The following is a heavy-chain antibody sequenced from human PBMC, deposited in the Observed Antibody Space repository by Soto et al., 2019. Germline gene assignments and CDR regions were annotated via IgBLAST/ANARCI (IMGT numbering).Heavy chain of an antibody. CDR2: IYHSGST. CDR1: GGSISSSNC. J-gene: IGHJ6*02. Sequence: QVQLQESGPGLVKPSGTLSLTCAVSGGSISSSNCWSWVRQPPGKGLEWIGEIYHSGSTNFNPSLKGRVTISVDKSKNQSSLKLNSVTAADTAVYYCARVSGSYYYGMDVWGQGTTVTVSS. CDR3: ARVSGSYYYGMDV. V-gene: IGHV4-4*02.